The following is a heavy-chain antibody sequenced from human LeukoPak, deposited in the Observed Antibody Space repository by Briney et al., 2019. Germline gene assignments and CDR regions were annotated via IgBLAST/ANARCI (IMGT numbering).Heavy chain of an antibody. D-gene: IGHD5-18*01. CDR2: IKSKTDGETT. CDR1: GFSFSNAW. V-gene: IGHV3-15*01. J-gene: IGHJ4*02. Sequence: PGGSLRLSCAASGFSFSNAWMSWVRQAPGKGLEWVGRIKSKTDGETTGYAAPVKGRFTISRQDSKNTLYLQMKSMKTEETVVYYSTTVSRGYRYGDYWGQGTLVTVSS. CDR3: TTVSRGYRYGDY.